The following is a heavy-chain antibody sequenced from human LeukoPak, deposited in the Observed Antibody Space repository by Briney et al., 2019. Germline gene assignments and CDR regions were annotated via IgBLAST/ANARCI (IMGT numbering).Heavy chain of an antibody. V-gene: IGHV1-2*02. CDR3: ARVSTVVTLYFDY. J-gene: IGHJ4*02. D-gene: IGHD4-23*01. CDR2: INPNSGGT. CDR1: GYTFTGYY. Sequence: ASVKVSCKASGYTFTGYYMHWVRQAPGQGLEWMGWINPNSGGTNYAQKFQGRVTMARDTSISTAYMELSRPRSDDTAVYYCARVSTVVTLYFDYWGQGILVTVSS.